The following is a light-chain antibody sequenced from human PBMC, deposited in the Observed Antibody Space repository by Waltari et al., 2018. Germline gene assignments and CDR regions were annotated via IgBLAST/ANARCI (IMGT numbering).Light chain of an antibody. CDR1: RSDVV. CDR2: EVS. V-gene: IGLV2-14*01. Sequence: QSALTQPASVSGSPGQSITISCTGHRSDVVSWYQQHPGKAPNLMIYEVSNRPPGVSNRFSGSKSGNTASLTISGLQAEDEADYYCSSYTSSSTVFGGGTKLTVL. J-gene: IGLJ2*01. CDR3: SSYTSSSTV.